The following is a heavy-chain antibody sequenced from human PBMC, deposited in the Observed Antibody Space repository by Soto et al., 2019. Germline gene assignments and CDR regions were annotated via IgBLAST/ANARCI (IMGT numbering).Heavy chain of an antibody. CDR1: GFTFSSYA. Sequence: EVQLLESGGGLVQPGGSLRLSCAASGFTFSSYAMSWVRQAPGKGLEWVSAISGSGGSTYYADSVKGRFTISRDNSKNTLYLQMNSLRAEDTAVYYCAKDVIRAAAAPEGFDYWGQGTLVTVSS. D-gene: IGHD6-13*01. CDR3: AKDVIRAAAAPEGFDY. J-gene: IGHJ4*02. V-gene: IGHV3-23*01. CDR2: ISGSGGST.